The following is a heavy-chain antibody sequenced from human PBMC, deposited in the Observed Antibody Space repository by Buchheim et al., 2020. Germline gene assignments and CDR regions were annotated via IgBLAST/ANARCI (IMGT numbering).Heavy chain of an antibody. CDR2: INHSGST. D-gene: IGHD1-1*01. J-gene: IGHJ5*02. CDR1: GGSFSGYY. V-gene: IGHV4-34*01. Sequence: QVQLQQWGAGLLKPSETLSLTCAVYGGSFSGYYWSWIRQPPGKGLEWIEEINHSGSTNYNPSLKSRATISVETSKNQFSLKLSSVTAADTAVYYCARRSLERLKKGFDPWGQGTL. CDR3: ARRSLERLKKGFDP.